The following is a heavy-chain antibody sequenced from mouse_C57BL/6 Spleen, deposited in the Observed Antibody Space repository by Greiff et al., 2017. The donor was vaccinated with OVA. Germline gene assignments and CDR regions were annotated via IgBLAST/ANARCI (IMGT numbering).Heavy chain of an antibody. CDR3: ARRQREYAMDY. Sequence: QVQLKQPGAELVKPGASVKMSCKASGYTFTSYWITWVKQRPGQGLEWIGDIYPGSGSTNYNEKFKSKATLTVDTSSSTAYMQLSSLTSEDSAVYYCARRQREYAMDYWGQGTSVTVSS. V-gene: IGHV1-55*01. J-gene: IGHJ4*01. CDR1: GYTFTSYW. CDR2: IYPGSGST.